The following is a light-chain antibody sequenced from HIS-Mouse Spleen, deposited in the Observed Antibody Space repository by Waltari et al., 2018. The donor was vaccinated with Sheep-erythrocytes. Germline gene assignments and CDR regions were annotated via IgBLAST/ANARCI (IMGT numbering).Light chain of an antibody. Sequence: AIRMTQSPSPLSASTGDRVTSTCRASQGISSYLAWYQQKPGKAPKLLIYAASTLQSGVPSRFSGSGSGTDFTLTISCLQSEDFATYYCQQYYSYPYTFGQGTKLEIK. CDR3: QQYYSYPYT. CDR1: QGISSY. J-gene: IGKJ2*01. CDR2: AAS. V-gene: IGKV1-8*01.